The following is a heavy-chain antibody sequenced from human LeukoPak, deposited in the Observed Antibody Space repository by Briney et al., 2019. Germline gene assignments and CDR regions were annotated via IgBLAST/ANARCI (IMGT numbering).Heavy chain of an antibody. V-gene: IGHV3-23*01. Sequence: GGSLRLSCAASGFTFSSYVMSWVRQAPGKGLEWVSEISGSGAGTYYADSVKGRFTISRDNSKNTLYLQMNSLRAEDTAIHYCAKARRPTTVTDYWGQGTLVTVSS. CDR1: GFTFSSYV. D-gene: IGHD4-11*01. J-gene: IGHJ4*02. CDR2: ISGSGAGT. CDR3: AKARRPTTVTDY.